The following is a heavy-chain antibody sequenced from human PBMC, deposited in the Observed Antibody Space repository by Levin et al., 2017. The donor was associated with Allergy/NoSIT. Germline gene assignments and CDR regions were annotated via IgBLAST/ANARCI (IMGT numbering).Heavy chain of an antibody. D-gene: IGHD1-26*01. V-gene: IGHV1-69*13. CDR3: AREEGSGSYWRDDAFDI. CDR1: GGTFSSYA. Sequence: EASVKVSCKASGGTFSSYAISWVRQAPGQGLEWMGGIIPIFGTANYAQKFQGRVTITADESTSTAYMELSSLRSEDTAVYYCAREEGSGSYWRDDAFDIWGQGTMVTVSS. CDR2: IIPIFGTA. J-gene: IGHJ3*02.